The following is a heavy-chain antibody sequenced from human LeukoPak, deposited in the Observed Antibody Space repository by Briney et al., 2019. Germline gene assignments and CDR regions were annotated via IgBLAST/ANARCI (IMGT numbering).Heavy chain of an antibody. Sequence: KPSETLPLTCTVSGGSISSYYWSWIRQPPGKGLEWIGYIYYSGSTNYNPSLKSRVTISVDTSKNQFSLKLGSVTAADTAVYYCARGRWLQLGAFDIWGQGTMVTVSS. D-gene: IGHD5-24*01. CDR3: ARGRWLQLGAFDI. V-gene: IGHV4-59*01. J-gene: IGHJ3*02. CDR2: IYYSGST. CDR1: GGSISSYY.